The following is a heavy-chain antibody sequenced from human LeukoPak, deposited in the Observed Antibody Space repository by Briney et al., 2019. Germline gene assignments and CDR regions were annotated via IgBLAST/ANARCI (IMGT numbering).Heavy chain of an antibody. CDR2: ISFHGRT. D-gene: IGHD6-13*01. CDR1: GGAIGSDY. CDR3: VRDHSSSYHYFDS. Sequence: PSETLSLTCSVTGGAIGSDYWSWIRQSPERGLEWIGYISFHGRTNYNPSLKYRVTMSLDTSKNQLSLRVTSVTAADTAVFYCVRDHSSSYHYFDSWGQGTLVTVSS. V-gene: IGHV4-59*01. J-gene: IGHJ4*02.